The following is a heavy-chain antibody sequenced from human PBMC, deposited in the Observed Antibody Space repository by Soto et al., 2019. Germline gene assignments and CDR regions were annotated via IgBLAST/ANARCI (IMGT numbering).Heavy chain of an antibody. Sequence: PGGSLRLSCAASGFTFSSYSMNWVRQAPGKGLEWVSYISSSSSTIYYADSVKGRFTISRDNAKNSLYLQMNSLRAEDTAVYYCCWMVRGVTVWGKGTTVTVSS. D-gene: IGHD3-10*01. J-gene: IGHJ6*04. V-gene: IGHV3-48*01. CDR2: ISSSSSTI. CDR1: GFTFSSYS. CDR3: CWMVRGVTV.